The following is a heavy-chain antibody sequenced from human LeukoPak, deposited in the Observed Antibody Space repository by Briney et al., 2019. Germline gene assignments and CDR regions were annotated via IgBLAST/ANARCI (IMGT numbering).Heavy chain of an antibody. V-gene: IGHV1-2*02. CDR2: INPNSGGT. J-gene: IGHJ4*02. CDR1: GYTFTDYY. D-gene: IGHD3-10*01. CDR3: AIRAFYGSGSYYYPLNC. Sequence: ASVKVSCKASGYTFTDYYMHWVRQAPGQGLEWMGWINPNSGGTKYAQKVQDRVTMTGDTSISTAYMELSSLTSDDTAVYYCAIRAFYGSGSYYYPLNCWGQGTLVTVSS.